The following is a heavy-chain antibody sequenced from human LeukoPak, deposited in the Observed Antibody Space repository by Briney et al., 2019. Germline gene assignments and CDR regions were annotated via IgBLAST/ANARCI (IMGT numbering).Heavy chain of an antibody. CDR1: GYTFSPYW. CDR3: TRENYVPDS. J-gene: IGHJ5*02. Sequence: GGSLRPSCVASGYTFSPYWMSWVRQIPGKGLEWVASISNGGGATYYVDSARGRFTISRDDAKNSLFLQMNGLRSDDTAVYYCTRENYVPDSWGQGTLVTVSS. D-gene: IGHD3-10*02. V-gene: IGHV3-7*03. CDR2: ISNGGGAT.